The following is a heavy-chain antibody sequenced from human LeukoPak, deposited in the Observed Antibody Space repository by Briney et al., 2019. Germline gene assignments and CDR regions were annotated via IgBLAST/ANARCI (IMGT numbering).Heavy chain of an antibody. CDR1: GGSFRGYY. J-gene: IGHJ4*02. D-gene: IGHD3-22*01. V-gene: IGHV4-34*01. CDR3: ARERRRFHYYDSSGYYYDY. CDR2: INHSGST. Sequence: SETLSLTCAVYGGSFRGYYWSWIRQPPGKGLEWIGEINHSGSTNYNPSLKSRVTISVDTSKNQFSLKLSSVTAADTAVYYCARERRRFHYYDSSGYYYDYWGQGTLVTVSS.